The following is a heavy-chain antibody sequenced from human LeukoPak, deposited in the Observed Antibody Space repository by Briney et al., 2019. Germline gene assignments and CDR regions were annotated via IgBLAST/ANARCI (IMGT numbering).Heavy chain of an antibody. CDR3: ARAYYDSSGYYYDFDY. J-gene: IGHJ4*02. CDR1: GYSFTSYW. D-gene: IGHD3-22*01. CDR2: IYPGDSDS. V-gene: IGHV5-51*01. Sequence: KVGESLKISCKGSGYSFTSYWIGWVRQMPGKGLEWMGIIYPGDSDSRYSPSFQGQVTISADKSISTAYLQWSSLKASDTASYYCARAYYDSSGYYYDFDYWGQGTLVTVSS.